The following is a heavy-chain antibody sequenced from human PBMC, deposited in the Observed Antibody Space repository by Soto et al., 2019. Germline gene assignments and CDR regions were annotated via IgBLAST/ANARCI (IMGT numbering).Heavy chain of an antibody. CDR1: GYTFTSYG. CDR2: ISAYNGNT. D-gene: IGHD3-9*01. V-gene: IGHV1-18*01. Sequence: GASVKVSCKASGYTFTSYGISWVQQAPGQGLEWMGWISAYNGNTNYAQKLQGRVTMTTDTSTSTAYMELRSLRSDDTAVYYCAIRQSDYDILTGTYNWSDPWGQGTLVTVSS. J-gene: IGHJ5*02. CDR3: AIRQSDYDILTGTYNWSDP.